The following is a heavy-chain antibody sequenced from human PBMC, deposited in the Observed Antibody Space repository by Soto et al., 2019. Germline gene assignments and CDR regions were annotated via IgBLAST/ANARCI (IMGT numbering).Heavy chain of an antibody. Sequence: QVQLVQSGAEVKKPGSSVNVSCKASGGTFSSYAISWVRQAPGQGLEWMGGIIPIFGTANYAQKFQGRVTITADESTSTAYMELSSLRSEDTAVYYCLCEQLARTQNNFDYWGQGTLVTVSS. CDR2: IIPIFGTA. CDR3: LCEQLARTQNNFDY. CDR1: GGTFSSYA. V-gene: IGHV1-69*12. J-gene: IGHJ4*02. D-gene: IGHD6-13*01.